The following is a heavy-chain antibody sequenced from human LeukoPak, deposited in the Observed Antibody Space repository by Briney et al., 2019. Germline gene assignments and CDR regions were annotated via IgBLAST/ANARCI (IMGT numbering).Heavy chain of an antibody. V-gene: IGHV4-30-4*08. J-gene: IGHJ5*02. D-gene: IGHD3-10*01. CDR1: GGSISSGDYY. CDR3: ASETPYYYGSGSYSWGRWFDP. CDR2: IYYSGST. Sequence: PSQTLSLTCTVSGGSISSGDYYWSWIRQPPGKGLEWIGYIYYSGSTCYNPSLKSRVTISVDTSKNQFSLKLSSVTAADTAVYYCASETPYYYGSGSYSWGRWFDPWGQGTLVTVSS.